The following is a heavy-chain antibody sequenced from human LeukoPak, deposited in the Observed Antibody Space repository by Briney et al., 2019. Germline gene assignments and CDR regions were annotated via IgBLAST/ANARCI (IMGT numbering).Heavy chain of an antibody. D-gene: IGHD1-1*01. CDR1: GFTFSSYA. Sequence: SGGSLRLSCAASGFTFSSYAMSWVRRAPGKGLEWVSAISGSGGSTYYADSVKGRFTISRDNSKNTLYLQMNSLRAEDTAVYYCAKDRANWDPCYYFDYWGQGTLVTVSS. V-gene: IGHV3-23*01. J-gene: IGHJ4*02. CDR2: ISGSGGST. CDR3: AKDRANWDPCYYFDY.